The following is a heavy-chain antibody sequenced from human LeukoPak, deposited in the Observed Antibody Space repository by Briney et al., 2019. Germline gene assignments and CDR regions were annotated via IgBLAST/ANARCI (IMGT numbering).Heavy chain of an antibody. CDR3: ARGDTVLDAFDI. Sequence: SETLSLTCSVSSGFISSYYWTWIRQSPGKGLEWIGYIYYAGSTSYNPSLKSRVTISVDRSKNQFSLKLSSVTAADTAVYYCARGDTVLDAFDIWGQGTTVTVSS. V-gene: IGHV4-59*12. J-gene: IGHJ3*02. CDR2: IYYAGST. D-gene: IGHD5-18*01. CDR1: SGFISSYY.